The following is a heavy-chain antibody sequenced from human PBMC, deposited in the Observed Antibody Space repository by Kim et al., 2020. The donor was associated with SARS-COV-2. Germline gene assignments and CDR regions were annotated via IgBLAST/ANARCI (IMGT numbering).Heavy chain of an antibody. CDR1: GYSFTSYW. Sequence: GESLKISCKGSGYSFTSYWIGWVRQMPGKGLEWMGIIYPGDSDTRYSPSFQGQVTISADKSISTAYLQWSSLKASDTAMYHCARHPDYGDYEDNWFDPWGQGTLVTVSS. CDR2: IYPGDSDT. CDR3: ARHPDYGDYEDNWFDP. J-gene: IGHJ5*02. D-gene: IGHD4-17*01. V-gene: IGHV5-51*01.